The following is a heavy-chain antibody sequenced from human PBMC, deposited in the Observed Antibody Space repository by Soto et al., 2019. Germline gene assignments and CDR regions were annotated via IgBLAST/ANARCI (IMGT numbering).Heavy chain of an antibody. Sequence: SATLSFTCTVSGGSVRCSHYYWAWIRQRPGKGLEWDGSIRYGGNTYSNPSLKSRLTISVDTSNNHISLRLRSVTAADTAIYYCATGNIDFWSGYKYFYYRMDVWGQATTVTVSS. CDR3: ATGNIDFWSGYKYFYYRMDV. CDR1: GGSVRCSHYY. V-gene: IGHV4-39*02. J-gene: IGHJ6*02. CDR2: IRYGGNT. D-gene: IGHD3-3*01.